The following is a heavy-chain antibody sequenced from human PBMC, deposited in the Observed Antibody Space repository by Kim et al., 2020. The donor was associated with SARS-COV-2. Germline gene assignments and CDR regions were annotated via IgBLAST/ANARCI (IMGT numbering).Heavy chain of an antibody. D-gene: IGHD2-15*01. J-gene: IGHJ4*02. Sequence: GGSLRLSCAASGFTVSRNYMSWVRQAPGKGLEWVSVIYSGGSTYYADSVKGRFTISRHNSTNTPYLQMNSLRAEDTAVYYCAIKVGLDYWGQGTLVTVSS. CDR3: AIKVGLDY. CDR2: IYSGGST. V-gene: IGHV3-53*04. CDR1: GFTVSRNY.